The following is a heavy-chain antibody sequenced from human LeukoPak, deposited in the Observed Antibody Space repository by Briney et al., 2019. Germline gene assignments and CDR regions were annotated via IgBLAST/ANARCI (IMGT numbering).Heavy chain of an antibody. CDR2: ISSSSSYI. J-gene: IGHJ3*02. V-gene: IGHV3-21*01. CDR3: ARFTFSPAAFDI. CDR1: GFTFSSYS. Sequence: AGGSLRLSCAASGFTFSSYSMIWVRQAPGKGLEWVSSISSSSSYIYYADSVKGRFTISRDNAKNSLYLQMNSLRAEDTAVYYCARFTFSPAAFDIWGQGTMVTVSS.